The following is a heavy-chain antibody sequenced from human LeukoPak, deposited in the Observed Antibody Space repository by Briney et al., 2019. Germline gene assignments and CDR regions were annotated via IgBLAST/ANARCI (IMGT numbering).Heavy chain of an antibody. V-gene: IGHV6-1*01. CDR3: ARARDSGGWYFDY. D-gene: IGHD6-19*01. CDR2: TYYRSKWYN. J-gene: IGHJ4*02. CDR1: GDSVSSNSAA. Sequence: SQTLSLTCAISGDSVSSNSAAWNWIRQSPSRGLEWLGRTYYRSKWYNDYGVSVKSRITINPDTSKNQFSLQLSSVSPEDAAVYYCARARDSGGWYFDYWGQGTLVTVSS.